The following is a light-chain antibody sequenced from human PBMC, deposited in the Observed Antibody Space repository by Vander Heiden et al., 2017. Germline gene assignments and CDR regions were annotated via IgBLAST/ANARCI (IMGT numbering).Light chain of an antibody. CDR3: CSYAGSSTYVV. Sequence: QSALTQPASVSGSPVQSITISCTGTSSAVGSYNLVSWYQQHPGKAPKLMIYEVSKRPSGVSNRFSCSKSGNTASLTISGLQAEDEADYYCCSYAGSSTYVVFGGGTKLTVL. V-gene: IGLV2-23*02. CDR2: EVS. J-gene: IGLJ2*01. CDR1: SSAVGSYNL.